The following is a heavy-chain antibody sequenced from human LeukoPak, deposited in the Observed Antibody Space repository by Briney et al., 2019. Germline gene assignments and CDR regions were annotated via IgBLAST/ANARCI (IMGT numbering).Heavy chain of an antibody. CDR1: GFTFSSYG. CDR3: ARGVATDY. CDR2: IRYDGSNK. J-gene: IGHJ4*02. Sequence: GGSLRLSCAASGFTFSSYGMHWVRQAPGKGLEWVAFIRYDGSNKYYVGSVKGRFTISRDNSKNTLSLQMNSLRAEDTAVYYCARGVATDYWGQGTLVTVSS. D-gene: IGHD5-12*01. V-gene: IGHV3-30*02.